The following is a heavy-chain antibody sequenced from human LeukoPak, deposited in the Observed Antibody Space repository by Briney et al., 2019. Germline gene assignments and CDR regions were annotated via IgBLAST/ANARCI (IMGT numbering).Heavy chain of an antibody. Sequence: SETLSLTCGVYGGSFSGYYWSWIRQPPGKGLEWIGEINHSGSTNQNPSLESRLTMSVDSSKNQFSLRLRSVTAADTAVYYCARVWRNFPGTTTGAFDVWGQGTMVSVSS. J-gene: IGHJ3*01. CDR3: ARVWRNFPGTTTGAFDV. D-gene: IGHD1-14*01. V-gene: IGHV4-34*01. CDR2: INHSGST. CDR1: GGSFSGYY.